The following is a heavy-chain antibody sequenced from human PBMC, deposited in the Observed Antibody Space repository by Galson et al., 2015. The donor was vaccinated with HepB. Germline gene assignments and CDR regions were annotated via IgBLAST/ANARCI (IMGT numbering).Heavy chain of an antibody. CDR1: GFTFSNAW. CDR2: IKSNEDGGTP. D-gene: IGHD4-17*01. CDR3: TTFIYGDSHFDN. J-gene: IGHJ4*02. V-gene: IGHV3-15*01. Sequence: SLRLSCAASGFTFSNAWLRWVRQGPGKGLEWVGRIKSNEDGGTPDYAPSLKDRFTISRGDSNNTLYLQMNSLQTEDTAVYYCTTFIYGDSHFDNWGQGALVTVSS.